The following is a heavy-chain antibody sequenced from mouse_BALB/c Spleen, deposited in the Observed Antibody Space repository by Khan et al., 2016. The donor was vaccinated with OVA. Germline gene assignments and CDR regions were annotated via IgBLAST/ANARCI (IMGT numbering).Heavy chain of an antibody. CDR1: GYTFTSYW. CDR2: IDPYDSET. CDR3: ARNPFAY. Sequence: QVQLQQPGTELVRPGTSVKLSCKASGYTFTSYWMNWIKQRPEQGLEWIGRIDPYDSETHYNQKFKDKAILTVDKSSTTAYMHLNSLTSEDSAVYYCARNPFAYWGQGTLVTVSA. J-gene: IGHJ3*01. V-gene: IGHV1-52*01.